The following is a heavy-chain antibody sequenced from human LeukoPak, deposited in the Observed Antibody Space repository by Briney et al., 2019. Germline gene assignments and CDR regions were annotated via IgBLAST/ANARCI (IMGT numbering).Heavy chain of an antibody. Sequence: GGSLRLSCAASGFTFSSYAMHWVRQAPGKGLEWVAVISYDGSNKYYADSVKGRFTISRDNSKNTLYLQMNSLRAEDTAVYHCARPSSYGSGSGIYWGQGTLVTVSS. CDR2: ISYDGSNK. J-gene: IGHJ4*02. CDR1: GFTFSSYA. V-gene: IGHV3-30-3*01. CDR3: ARPSSYGSGSGIY. D-gene: IGHD3-10*01.